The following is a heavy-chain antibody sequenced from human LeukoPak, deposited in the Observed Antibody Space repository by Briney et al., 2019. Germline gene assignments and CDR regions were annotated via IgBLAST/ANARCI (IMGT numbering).Heavy chain of an antibody. D-gene: IGHD4-17*01. CDR3: ARPFQETTVTSAFDY. CDR2: IHHSGTA. J-gene: IGHJ4*02. Sequence: SETLSLTCAVSGYSISSGYYCCWLREPPRKGLQLIGSIHHSGTACYKPSLKSRFTISVDTSKNQFSLNLSSVTPADTASYYFARPFQETTVTSAFDYWGQGTLVTESS. V-gene: IGHV4-38-2*01. CDR1: GYSISSGYY.